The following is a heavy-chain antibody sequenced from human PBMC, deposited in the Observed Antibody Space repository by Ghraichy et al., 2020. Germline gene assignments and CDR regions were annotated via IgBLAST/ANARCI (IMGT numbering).Heavy chain of an antibody. Sequence: SETLSLTCAVYGGSFSGYYWSWIRQPPGKGLEWIGEINHSGSTNYNPSLKSRVTISVDTSKNQFSLKLSSVTAADTAVYYCARGADRAMVRGVIGWWFDPWGQGTLVTVSS. V-gene: IGHV4-34*01. CDR3: ARGADRAMVRGVIGWWFDP. CDR2: INHSGST. J-gene: IGHJ5*02. D-gene: IGHD3-10*01. CDR1: GGSFSGYY.